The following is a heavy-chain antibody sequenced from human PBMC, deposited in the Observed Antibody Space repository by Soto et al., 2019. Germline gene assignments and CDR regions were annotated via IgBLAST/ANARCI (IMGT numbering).Heavy chain of an antibody. Sequence: QVHLEQSGAEVKKPGASVKVSCRASGYRFTTNGITWVRQAPGQGLEWMGGINIYNGRTNYAQNFNGRITMTRDTSTSTAYMELRSLTSDDTAIYFCARDNNYFDPWGQGTLITVSS. V-gene: IGHV1-18*01. CDR2: INIYNGRT. J-gene: IGHJ5*02. CDR1: GYRFTTNG. CDR3: ARDNNYFDP.